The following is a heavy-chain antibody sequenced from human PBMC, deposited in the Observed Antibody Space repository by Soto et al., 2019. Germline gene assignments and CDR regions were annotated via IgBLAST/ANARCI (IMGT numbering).Heavy chain of an antibody. CDR1: GFSLSTSGVG. J-gene: IGHJ6*02. V-gene: IGHV2-5*01. CDR2: IYWNDDK. Sequence: QITLKESGPTLVKPTQTLTLTCTFSGFSLSTSGVGVGWIRQPPGKALEWLALIYWNDDKRYSPSLKSRLTIPKDTSKNQVVLTMTNMDHVDTATYYCAHRRGRGYGMDVWGQGTTVTVSS. CDR3: AHRRGRGYGMDV. D-gene: IGHD3-10*01.